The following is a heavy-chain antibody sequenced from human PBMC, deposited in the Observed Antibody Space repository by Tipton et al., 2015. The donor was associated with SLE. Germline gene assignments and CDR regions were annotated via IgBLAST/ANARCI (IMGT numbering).Heavy chain of an antibody. J-gene: IGHJ6*02. CDR3: ARVETVVAPHYYDVDV. D-gene: IGHD5-18*01. CDR2: VYESGTT. Sequence: TLSLTCFVSGGYITSDIYYWGWIRQPTGKGLVWIGSVYESGTTYYIPSLKSQVTMSVDTSKSQFSMKLRSLTAADTAVYYCARVETVVAPHYYDVDVWGQGTTVTVSS. V-gene: IGHV4-39*07. CDR1: GGYITSDIYY.